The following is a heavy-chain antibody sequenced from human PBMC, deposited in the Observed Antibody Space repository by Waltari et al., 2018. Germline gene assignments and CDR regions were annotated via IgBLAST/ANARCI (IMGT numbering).Heavy chain of an antibody. CDR3: ARSGNPYYSYVDSYYYYMDV. Sequence: QFQLVQSGAEVKKPGSSVKVSCKASGGPFSSYAIRGVRQAPGQGLGWMGGIIPIFGTANYAQKFQGRVTITADESTSTAYMELSSLRSEDTAVYYCARSGNPYYSYVDSYYYYMDVWGKGTTVTISS. V-gene: IGHV1-69*12. CDR2: IIPIFGTA. J-gene: IGHJ6*03. CDR1: GGPFSSYA. D-gene: IGHD5-18*01.